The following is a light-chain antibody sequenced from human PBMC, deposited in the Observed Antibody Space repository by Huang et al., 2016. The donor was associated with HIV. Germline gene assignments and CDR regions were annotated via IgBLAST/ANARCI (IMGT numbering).Light chain of an antibody. V-gene: IGKV2-28*01. CDR3: IQALQTPWT. J-gene: IGKJ1*01. Sequence: DIVVTQSPLSLPVTPGEPAYISCRSSQSLLHSNGYNYLHWYLQKPGQSPQLLIYLNSNRASGGPDRFSGSGSGTDFTLRISKVEAEDVGVYYCIQALQTPWTFGQGTKVEI. CDR1: QSLLHSNGYNY. CDR2: LNS.